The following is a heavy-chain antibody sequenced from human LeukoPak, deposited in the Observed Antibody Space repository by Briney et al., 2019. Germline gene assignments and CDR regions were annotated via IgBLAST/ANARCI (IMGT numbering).Heavy chain of an antibody. CDR3: AREGQWLVRGNWFDG. Sequence: GASVTVSCKASGYTFTSYAMHWVRQAPGQRLEWLGWINAGNGNTKYSQKFQRRVTITRDTSASTAYMELSSLRSEDTAVYYWAREGQWLVRGNWFDGWGQGTLVTVSS. D-gene: IGHD6-19*01. J-gene: IGHJ5*02. V-gene: IGHV1-3*01. CDR1: GYTFTSYA. CDR2: INAGNGNT.